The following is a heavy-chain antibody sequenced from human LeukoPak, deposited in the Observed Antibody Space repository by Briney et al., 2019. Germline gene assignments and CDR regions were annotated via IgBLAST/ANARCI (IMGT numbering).Heavy chain of an antibody. V-gene: IGHV3-21*01. CDR2: ISSGSSYI. J-gene: IGHJ3*02. CDR3: ARGELNYADAYDI. CDR1: GSTFSRHS. Sequence: GGSLRLSCAASGSTFSRHSMNWVRQAPGKGLEWVSYISSGSSYIYYADSVKGRFTISRDNAENSLYLQMNSLRGEDTSVYYRARGELNYADAYDIWGQGTMVTVSS. D-gene: IGHD1-26*01.